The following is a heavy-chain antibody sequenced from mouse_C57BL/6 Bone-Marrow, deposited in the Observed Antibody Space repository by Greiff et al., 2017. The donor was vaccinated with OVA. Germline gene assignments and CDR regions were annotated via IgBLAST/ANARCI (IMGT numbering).Heavy chain of an antibody. CDR3: ARDYYGSSLDN. J-gene: IGHJ2*01. CDR1: GYTFTSYW. V-gene: IGHV1-50*01. D-gene: IGHD1-1*01. Sequence: VQLQQPGAELVKPGASVKLSCKASGYTFTSYWMQWVKQRPGQGLEWIGEIDPSDSYTNYNQKFKGKATLTVDTSSSTAYMQLSSLTSEDSAVYYCARDYYGSSLDNWGQGTTLTVSS. CDR2: IDPSDSYT.